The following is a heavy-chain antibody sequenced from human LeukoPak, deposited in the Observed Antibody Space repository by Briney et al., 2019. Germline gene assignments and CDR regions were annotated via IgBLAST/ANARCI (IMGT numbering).Heavy chain of an antibody. J-gene: IGHJ3*02. D-gene: IGHD3-22*01. CDR2: IYYSGST. CDR3: ASYYDSSGYADAFDI. Sequence: SETLSLTCTVSGGSISSYYWSWIRQPPGKGLEWIGYIYYSGSTNYNPSLKSRVTISVDTSKNQFSLKPSSVTAADTAVYYCASYYDSSGYADAFDIWGQGTMVTVSS. V-gene: IGHV4-59*01. CDR1: GGSISSYY.